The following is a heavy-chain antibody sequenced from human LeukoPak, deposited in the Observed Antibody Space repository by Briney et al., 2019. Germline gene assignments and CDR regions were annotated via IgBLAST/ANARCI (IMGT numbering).Heavy chain of an antibody. CDR1: GGSILTTNW. V-gene: IGHV4-4*02. Sequence: SETLSLTCAVSGGSILTTNWWSWVRQPPGKGLEWIGEVHLSGASNYNPSLKSRVNMSIDKSKNQLSLELTSVTAADTAIYYCTRESGAFSPFGFWGQGTLVTVFS. D-gene: IGHD1-26*01. J-gene: IGHJ4*02. CDR2: VHLSGAS. CDR3: TRESGAFSPFGF.